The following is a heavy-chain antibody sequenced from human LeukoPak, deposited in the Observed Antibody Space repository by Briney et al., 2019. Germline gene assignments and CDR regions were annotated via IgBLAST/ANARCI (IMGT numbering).Heavy chain of an antibody. V-gene: IGHV3-20*04. J-gene: IGHJ3*02. D-gene: IGHD2-15*01. Sequence: PGGSLRLSCAASGFTFDDYGMSWVRQAPGKGLEWVSGINWNGGSTGYADSVKGRFTISRDNAKNSLYLQMNGLRAEDTALYYRARAKSSSGDDAFDIWGQGTMVTVSS. CDR1: GFTFDDYG. CDR3: ARAKSSSGDDAFDI. CDR2: INWNGGST.